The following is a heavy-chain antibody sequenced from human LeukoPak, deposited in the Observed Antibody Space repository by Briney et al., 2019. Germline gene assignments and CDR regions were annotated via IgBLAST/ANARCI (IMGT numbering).Heavy chain of an antibody. CDR2: IIPIFTTA. CDR1: GGTFSSYA. J-gene: IGHJ4*02. Sequence: EASVKVSCKASGGTFSSYAINWVRQAPGQGLEWMGRIIPIFTTANYAQKFQGRVTITTDESTTTAYMELSSLRSEGTAVYYCARDRISGFYYGYPYYFDSWGQGTLVTVSS. CDR3: ARDRISGFYYGYPYYFDS. D-gene: IGHD3-10*01. V-gene: IGHV1-69*05.